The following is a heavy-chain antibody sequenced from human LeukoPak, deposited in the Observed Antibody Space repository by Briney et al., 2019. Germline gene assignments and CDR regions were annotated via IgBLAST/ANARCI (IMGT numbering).Heavy chain of an antibody. CDR2: ISSSSSYI. CDR1: GFTFSSYS. V-gene: IGHV3-21*01. J-gene: IGHJ4*02. D-gene: IGHD3-3*01. Sequence: GGSLRLSCAASGFTFSSYSMNWVRQAPGKGLEWVSSISSSSSYIYYADSVKGRFTISRDNAKNSLYLRMNSLRAEDTAVYYCAREVLSYDFWSGYYGYWGQGTLVTVSS. CDR3: AREVLSYDFWSGYYGY.